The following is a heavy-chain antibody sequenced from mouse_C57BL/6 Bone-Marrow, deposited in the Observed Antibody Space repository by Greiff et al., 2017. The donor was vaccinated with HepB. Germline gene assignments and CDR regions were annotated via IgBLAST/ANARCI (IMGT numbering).Heavy chain of an antibody. CDR2: IYPGSGST. J-gene: IGHJ4*01. D-gene: IGHD1-1*01. Sequence: QVQLQQSGAELVKPGASVKMSCKASGYTFTSYWITWVKQRPGQGLEWIGDIYPGSGSTNYNEKFKSKATLTVDTSSSTAYMQLSSLTSEDSAVYYCARSLIYYYGSSYYAMDYWGQGTSVTVSS. CDR1: GYTFTSYW. CDR3: ARSLIYYYGSSYYAMDY. V-gene: IGHV1-55*01.